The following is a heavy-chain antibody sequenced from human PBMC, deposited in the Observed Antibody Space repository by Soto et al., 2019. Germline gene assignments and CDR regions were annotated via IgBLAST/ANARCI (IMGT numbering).Heavy chain of an antibody. CDR1: GYSFMSYT. V-gene: IGHV1-3*04. Sequence: QAQLVQSGAEVKKPGASVKVSCRASGYSFMSYTLYWLRQAAGQRLEWMGWINTGNGFPKYSQNFQGRVTFTRDTSTNTAYMDLGSLTSEDTAVYYCATNPSGFGAFDTWGQGTMVAVSS. CDR3: ATNPSGFGAFDT. CDR2: INTGNGFP. J-gene: IGHJ3*02. D-gene: IGHD6-19*01.